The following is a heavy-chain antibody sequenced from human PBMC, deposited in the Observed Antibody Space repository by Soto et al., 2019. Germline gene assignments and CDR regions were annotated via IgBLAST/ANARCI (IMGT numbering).Heavy chain of an antibody. J-gene: IGHJ6*02. CDR3: TREGSAPYYYYGMDA. CDR2: INTHNGNT. Sequence: QVQLEQSAPEVKKPGASVKVSCKASGYTFTTYGISWVRQAPGEGLEWLGWINTHNGNTNYAQNLQGRVFMTADTSXHTAYMELRSLRSDDTAIYYCTREGSAPYYYYGMDAWGQGTTVTVSS. V-gene: IGHV1-18*01. D-gene: IGHD3-10*01. CDR1: GYTFTTYG.